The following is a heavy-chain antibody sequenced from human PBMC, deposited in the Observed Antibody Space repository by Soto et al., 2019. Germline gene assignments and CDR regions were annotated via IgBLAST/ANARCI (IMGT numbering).Heavy chain of an antibody. J-gene: IGHJ4*02. Sequence: QVQLVQSGAEVKKPGSSVKVSCKASGGTFSSYTISWVRQAPGQGLEWMGRIIPILGLANYAQKFQGRVTITADKSTSTAYMELSSLRSEDTAVYYCAREGVAVAGTGYWGQGTLVTVSS. D-gene: IGHD6-19*01. CDR1: GGTFSSYT. CDR3: AREGVAVAGTGY. CDR2: IIPILGLA. V-gene: IGHV1-69*08.